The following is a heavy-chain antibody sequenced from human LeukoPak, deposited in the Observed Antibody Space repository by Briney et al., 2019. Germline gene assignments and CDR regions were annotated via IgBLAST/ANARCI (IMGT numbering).Heavy chain of an antibody. J-gene: IGHJ4*02. V-gene: IGHV4-59*01. CDR2: MYNSGRT. D-gene: IGHD2-2*01. CDR1: GASIRSYY. CDR3: ARVFCSDTSCYTFDY. Sequence: TSETLSLTCTVSGASIRSYYWSWIRQPPGKGLEWIGNMYNSGRTNYNPSLKSRVTISVDTSKNQFSLKVNSVTAADTAVYYCARVFCSDTSCYTFDYWGQGTLVTVSS.